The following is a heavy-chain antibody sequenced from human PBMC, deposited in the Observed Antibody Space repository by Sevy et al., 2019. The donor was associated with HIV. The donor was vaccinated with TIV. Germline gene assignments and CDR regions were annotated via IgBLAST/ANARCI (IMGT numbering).Heavy chain of an antibody. CDR2: MNPNSGNT. V-gene: IGHV1-8*01. D-gene: IGHD3-10*01. CDR3: AGVGAALLWFGDLVNDYGMDV. J-gene: IGHJ6*02. Sequence: ASVKVSCKASGYTFTSYDINWVRQATGQGLEWMGWMNPNSGNTGYAQKFQGRVTMTRNTSISTAYMELSSLRSEDTAVYYCAGVGAALLWFGDLVNDYGMDVWGQGTTVTVSS. CDR1: GYTFTSYD.